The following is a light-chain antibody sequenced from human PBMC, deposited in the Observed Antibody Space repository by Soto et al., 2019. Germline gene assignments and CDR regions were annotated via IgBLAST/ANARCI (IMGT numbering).Light chain of an antibody. CDR2: KAS. V-gene: IGKV1-5*03. Sequence: DIQMTQSPSTLSASVGDTVTITCRASQRISSYLAWYQQKPGKAPNLLIYKASSLESGVPSRFSGSGSGIEFTLTISSLQPDDFATYYCRQHNSFPITFGQGTRLEIK. CDR1: QRISSY. J-gene: IGKJ5*01. CDR3: RQHNSFPIT.